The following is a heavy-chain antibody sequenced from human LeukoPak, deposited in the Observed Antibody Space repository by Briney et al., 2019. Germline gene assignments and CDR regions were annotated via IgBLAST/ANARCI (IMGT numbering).Heavy chain of an antibody. CDR1: GYTFTSYD. CDR3: ARGRGDGDSYYFDY. Sequence: ASVKVSCRASGYTFTSYDINWVRQAPGQGLEWMGWMNPNTDGSGYAQNFQGRVTMTRSTSISTAFIELYGLRSADTAVYYCARGRGDGDSYYFDYWGQGTLVTVSS. D-gene: IGHD4-17*01. CDR2: MNPNTDGS. V-gene: IGHV1-8*01. J-gene: IGHJ4*02.